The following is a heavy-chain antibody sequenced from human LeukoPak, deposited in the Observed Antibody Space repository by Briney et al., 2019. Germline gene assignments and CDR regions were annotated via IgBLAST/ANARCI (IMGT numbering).Heavy chain of an antibody. CDR2: ISGSGGST. CDR1: GLIFSSYW. J-gene: IGHJ4*02. CDR3: AREGGGGPYFDY. Sequence: GGSLRLSCAASGLIFSSYWMSWVRQAPGKGLEWVSAISGSGGSTYYADSVKGRFTISRDNSKNTLYLQMNSLRAEDTAVYYCAREGGGGPYFDYWGQGTLVTVSS. V-gene: IGHV3-23*01. D-gene: IGHD3-16*01.